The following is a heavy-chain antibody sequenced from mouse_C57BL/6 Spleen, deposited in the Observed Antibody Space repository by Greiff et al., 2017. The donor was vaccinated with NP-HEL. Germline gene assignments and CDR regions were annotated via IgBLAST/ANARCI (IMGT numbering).Heavy chain of an antibody. V-gene: IGHV3-6*01. D-gene: IGHD3-1*01. Sequence: EVKLVESGPGLVKPSQSLSLTCSVTGYSITSGYYWNWIRQFPGNKLEWMGYISYDGSNNYNPSLKNRISITRDTSKNQFFLKLNSVTTEDTATYYCARGYDYDAMDYWGQGTSVTVSS. CDR3: ARGYDYDAMDY. J-gene: IGHJ4*01. CDR1: GYSITSGYY. CDR2: ISYDGSN.